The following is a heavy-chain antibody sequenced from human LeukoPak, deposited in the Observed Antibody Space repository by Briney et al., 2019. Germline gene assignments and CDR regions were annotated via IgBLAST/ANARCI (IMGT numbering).Heavy chain of an antibody. CDR2: IYHSGST. V-gene: IGHV4-4*02. CDR1: GGSISSSNW. CDR3: ARVRVRGYSYGEVPDY. D-gene: IGHD5-18*01. J-gene: IGHJ4*02. Sequence: SETLSLTCAVSGGSISSSNWWSWVRQPPGKGLEWIGEIYHSGSTNYNPSLKSRVTISVDKSKNQFSLKLSSVTAADTAVYYCARVRVRGYSYGEVPDYWGQGTLVTVSS.